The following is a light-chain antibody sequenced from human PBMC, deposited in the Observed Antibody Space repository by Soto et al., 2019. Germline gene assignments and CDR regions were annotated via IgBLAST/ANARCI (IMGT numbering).Light chain of an antibody. CDR1: QSVSSN. J-gene: IGKJ3*01. V-gene: IGKV3-15*01. Sequence: EIVMTQSPATLSVSPGERATLSCRASQSVSSNLAWYQQKPGQAPRLLIYGASTRATGIPARFSGSGSGTEFILTISSLQSEDFSVYYCQQHNSRPPLFTFGPGTKVDIK. CDR3: QQHNSRPPLFT. CDR2: GAS.